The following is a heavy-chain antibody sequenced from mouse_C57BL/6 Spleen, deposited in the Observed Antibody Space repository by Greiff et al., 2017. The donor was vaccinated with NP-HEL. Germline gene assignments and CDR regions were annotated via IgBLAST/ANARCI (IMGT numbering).Heavy chain of an antibody. V-gene: IGHV6-3*01. Sequence: EVQGVESGGGLVQPGGSMKLSCVASGFTFSNYWMNWVRQSPEKGLEWVAQIRLKSDNYATHYAESVKGRFTISRDDSKSSVYLQMNNLRAEDTGIYYCTGSSGAYWGQGTLVTVSA. CDR3: TGSSGAY. D-gene: IGHD1-1*01. CDR2: IRLKSDNYAT. CDR1: GFTFSNYW. J-gene: IGHJ3*01.